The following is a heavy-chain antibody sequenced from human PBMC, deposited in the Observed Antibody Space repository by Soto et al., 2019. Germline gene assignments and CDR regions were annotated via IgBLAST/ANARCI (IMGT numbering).Heavy chain of an antibody. Sequence: QVQLQQWGAGLLKPSETLSLTCAVYGGSFSGYQWTWIRQTPEKGLEWIGEIKDSGNINYNPSLKSRVTILVDTAKKQISLRLSSVTAADTAVYYCARGVILGFGDLARRGGYYSGMDVWGQGTTVTVSS. J-gene: IGHJ6*02. CDR2: IKDSGNI. CDR3: ARGVILGFGDLARRGGYYSGMDV. V-gene: IGHV4-34*02. D-gene: IGHD3-10*01. CDR1: GGSFSGYQ.